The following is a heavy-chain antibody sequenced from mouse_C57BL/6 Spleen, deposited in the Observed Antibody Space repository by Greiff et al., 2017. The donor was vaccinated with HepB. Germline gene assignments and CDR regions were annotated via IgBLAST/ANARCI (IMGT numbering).Heavy chain of an antibody. CDR2: IYPRSGNT. V-gene: IGHV1-81*01. CDR3: AKGVYYEYEEFAY. J-gene: IGHJ3*01. Sequence: VQLQQSGAELARPGASVKLSCKASGYTFTSYGISWVKQRTGQGLEWIGEIYPRSGNTYYNEKFKGKATLTADKSSSTAYMELRSLTSEDSAVYFCAKGVYYEYEEFAYWGQGTLGTVSA. D-gene: IGHD2-4*01. CDR1: GYTFTSYG.